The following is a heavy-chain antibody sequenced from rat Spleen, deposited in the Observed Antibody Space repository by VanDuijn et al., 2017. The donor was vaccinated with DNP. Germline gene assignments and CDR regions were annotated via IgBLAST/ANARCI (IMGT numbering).Heavy chain of an antibody. D-gene: IGHD4-3*01. CDR3: ARDLIIRDTTSAMDV. J-gene: IGHJ4*01. V-gene: IGHV2-41*01. CDR1: GFSLTTYN. Sequence: QAQLKESGPGLVPPSRTLSLTCTVSGFSLTTYNVHWVRQPPGKGLEWMGVIWKNGATRYNSARNSRFGFSKATSKSKVFVNLNSLQAEDTATYYCARDLIIRDTTSAMDVWGQGTSVTVSS. CDR2: IWKNGAT.